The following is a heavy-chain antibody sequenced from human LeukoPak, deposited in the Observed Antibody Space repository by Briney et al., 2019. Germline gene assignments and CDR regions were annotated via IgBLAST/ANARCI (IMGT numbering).Heavy chain of an antibody. Sequence: ASVKVSCKASGYTFTSYGIIWVRQAPGQGLEWMGWISAYNGDTNYAQKLQGRVTMTTDTSTSTAYMELRSLRSDDTAVYYCARGSGRPNSYYYYMDVWGKGTTVTISS. CDR3: ARGSGRPNSYYYYMDV. CDR1: GYTFTSYG. CDR2: ISAYNGDT. J-gene: IGHJ6*03. D-gene: IGHD3-10*01. V-gene: IGHV1-18*01.